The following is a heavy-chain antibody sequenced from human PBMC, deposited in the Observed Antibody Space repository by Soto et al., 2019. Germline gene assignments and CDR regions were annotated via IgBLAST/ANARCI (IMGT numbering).Heavy chain of an antibody. CDR1: GYTFTSYG. Sequence: ASVKVSCKASGYTFTSYGISCVRQAPGQGLEWMGWISAYSGNTNYAQKLQGRVTMTTDTSTSTAYMELRSLRSDDTAVYYCARGLYNWNYLGSNWFDPWGQGTLVTVSS. CDR2: ISAYSGNT. D-gene: IGHD1-7*01. CDR3: ARGLYNWNYLGSNWFDP. J-gene: IGHJ5*02. V-gene: IGHV1-18*01.